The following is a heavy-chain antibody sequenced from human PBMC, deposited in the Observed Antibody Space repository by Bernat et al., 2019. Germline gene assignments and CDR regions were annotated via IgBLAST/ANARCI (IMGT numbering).Heavy chain of an antibody. Sequence: QVQLVESGGGVVQPGRSLRLSCAASGFTFSSYGMHWVRQAPGKRLEWVAVISYDGSNKYYADSVKGRFTISRDNSKNTLYLQMNSLRAEDTAVYYCAKDMRREAGTISPWGQGTLVTVSS. J-gene: IGHJ5*02. CDR1: GFTFSSYG. CDR3: AKDMRREAGTISP. V-gene: IGHV3-30*18. D-gene: IGHD6-19*01. CDR2: ISYDGSNK.